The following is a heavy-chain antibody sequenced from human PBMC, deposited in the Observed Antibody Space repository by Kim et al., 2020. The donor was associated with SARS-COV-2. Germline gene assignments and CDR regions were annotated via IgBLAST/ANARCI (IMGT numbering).Heavy chain of an antibody. D-gene: IGHD3-22*01. CDR1: GGSISSGGYY. J-gene: IGHJ5*02. Sequence: SETLSLTCTISGGSISSGGYYWSWIRQHPGKGLEWIGDIYYSWSTYYNPSLKSRVTISVDTSKKQFPLKLSSVTAADTAVYYCARRELVYYDRSGSLYHWGQGSLVTVSS. CDR2: IYYSWST. V-gene: IGHV4-31*03. CDR3: ARRELVYYDRSGSLYH.